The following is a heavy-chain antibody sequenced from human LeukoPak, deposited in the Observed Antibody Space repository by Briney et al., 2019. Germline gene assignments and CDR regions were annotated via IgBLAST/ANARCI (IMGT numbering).Heavy chain of an antibody. D-gene: IGHD1-14*01. CDR1: GGSISTYY. V-gene: IGHV4-59*08. Sequence: SETLSLTCTVSGGSISTYYWSWIRQPPGKGLEWIGNIYYSGSTNYNPSLKSRVTISVDTSKNQFSLKLSSVTAADTAVYYCARQSATGAFDIWGQGIMVTVSS. CDR2: IYYSGST. J-gene: IGHJ3*02. CDR3: ARQSATGAFDI.